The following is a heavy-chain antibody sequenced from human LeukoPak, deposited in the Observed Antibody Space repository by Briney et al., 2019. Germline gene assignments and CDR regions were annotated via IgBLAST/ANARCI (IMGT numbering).Heavy chain of an antibody. V-gene: IGHV3-74*01. CDR1: GFTFSNYW. CDR2: IDNGGSDT. D-gene: IGHD4-17*01. J-gene: IGHJ4*02. Sequence: GGSLRLSCAASGFTFSNYWMHWVRQAPGKELVWVSRIDNGGSDTRHADSVKGRFTISRDNAKNTLYLQMDSLRAEDTALYYCARSRDYGDSWGQGTLVTVSS. CDR3: ARSRDYGDS.